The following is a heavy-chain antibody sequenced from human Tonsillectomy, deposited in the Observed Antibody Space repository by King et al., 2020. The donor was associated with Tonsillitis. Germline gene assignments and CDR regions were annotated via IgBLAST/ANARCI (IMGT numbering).Heavy chain of an antibody. Sequence: VQLQESGPGLVKPSQILSLTCTVSGGSISGGAYYWSWIRQYPGKGLEWIGSIYYSGNTYYNPSLKSRLTISVDTSENQFSLKLSSVTAADTAVYYCAKNEGGVFDPWGQGTLVTDSS. V-gene: IGHV4-31*03. D-gene: IGHD1-1*01. CDR1: GGSISGGAYY. J-gene: IGHJ5*02. CDR3: AKNEGGVFDP. CDR2: IYYSGNT.